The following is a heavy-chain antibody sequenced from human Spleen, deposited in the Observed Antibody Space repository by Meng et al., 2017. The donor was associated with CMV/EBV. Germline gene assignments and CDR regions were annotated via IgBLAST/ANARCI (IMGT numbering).Heavy chain of an antibody. CDR3: ARGSRRVYNYDFWSGYPLYFDY. D-gene: IGHD3-3*01. CDR1: YY. CDR2: INPNSGGT. Sequence: YYMHWVRQAPGQGLEWMGWINPNSGGTNYAQNFQGRVTMTRDTSISTAYMELSRLRSDDTAVYYCARGSRRVYNYDFWSGYPLYFDYWGQGTLVTVSS. V-gene: IGHV1-2*02. J-gene: IGHJ4*02.